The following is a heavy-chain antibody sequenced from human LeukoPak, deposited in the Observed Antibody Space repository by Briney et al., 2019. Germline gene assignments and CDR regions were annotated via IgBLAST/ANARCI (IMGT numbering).Heavy chain of an antibody. D-gene: IGHD5-24*01. Sequence: ASVKVSCKASGYTFTSYGISWVRQAPGQGLEWMGWISAYNGNTNYAQKFQGRVTMTRDTSISTAYMELRSLRSDDTAVYYCARDFSGRWLQSGTSKFDYWGQGTLVTVSS. V-gene: IGHV1-18*01. CDR3: ARDFSGRWLQSGTSKFDY. CDR1: GYTFTSYG. CDR2: ISAYNGNT. J-gene: IGHJ4*02.